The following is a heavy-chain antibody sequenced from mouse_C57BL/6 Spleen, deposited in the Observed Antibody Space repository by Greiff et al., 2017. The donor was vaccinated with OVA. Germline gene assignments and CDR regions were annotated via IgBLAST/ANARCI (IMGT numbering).Heavy chain of an antibody. J-gene: IGHJ4*01. V-gene: IGHV1-64*01. CDR3: ARDYYGSRYYAMDY. Sequence: VQLKQSGAELVKPGASVKLSCKASGYTFTSYWMHWVKQRPGQGLEWIGMIHPNSGSTNYNEKFKSKATLTVDKSSSTAYMQLSSLTSEDAAVYYCARDYYGSRYYAMDYWGQGTSVTVSS. CDR1: GYTFTSYW. D-gene: IGHD1-1*01. CDR2: IHPNSGST.